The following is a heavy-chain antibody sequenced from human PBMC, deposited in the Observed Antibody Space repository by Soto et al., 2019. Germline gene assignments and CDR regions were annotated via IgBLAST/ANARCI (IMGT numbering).Heavy chain of an antibody. CDR3: ARSYVTSRPIDF. D-gene: IGHD3-10*02. V-gene: IGHV1-46*01. Sequence: ASVNVSFKASGYSLTGYYMHWVRRAPGQGLEWMGITNPRDGSTSYAQRFQGRVTMTSDTSTSTVYMEMSSLRSDDTAMYFCARSYVTSRPIDFWGQGTLVTVSS. CDR2: TNPRDGST. J-gene: IGHJ4*02. CDR1: GYSLTGYY.